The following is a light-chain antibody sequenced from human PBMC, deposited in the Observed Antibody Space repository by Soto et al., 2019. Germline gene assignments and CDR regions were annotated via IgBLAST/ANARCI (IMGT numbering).Light chain of an antibody. CDR2: EVS. CDR1: SSDVGGYNY. Sequence: QSALTQPASVSGSPGQSITISCTGTSSDVGGYNYVSWYQQYPGKAPKLMIYEVSNRPSGVSNRFSGSKSGNTASLTISGLQAEDEADYYCSSYSSTNTLEVFGGGTKLTVL. CDR3: SSYSSTNTLEV. J-gene: IGLJ3*02. V-gene: IGLV2-14*01.